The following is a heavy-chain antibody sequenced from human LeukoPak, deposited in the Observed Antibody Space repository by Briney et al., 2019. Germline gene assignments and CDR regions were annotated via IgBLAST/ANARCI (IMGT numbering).Heavy chain of an antibody. D-gene: IGHD3-22*01. CDR3: ARGGTYYYDSSGYYPHY. V-gene: IGHV1-18*01. J-gene: IGHJ4*02. CDR2: ISAYNGNT. Sequence: ASVKVSCKASGYTFTSYGISWVRQAPGQGLEWMGWISAYNGNTNYAQKLQGRATMTTDTSTSTAYMELRSLRSDDTAVYYCARGGTYYYDSSGYYPHYWGQGTLVTVSS. CDR1: GYTFTSYG.